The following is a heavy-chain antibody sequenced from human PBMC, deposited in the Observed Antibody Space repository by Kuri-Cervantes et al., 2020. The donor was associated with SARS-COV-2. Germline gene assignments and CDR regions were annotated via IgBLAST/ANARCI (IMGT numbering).Heavy chain of an antibody. CDR1: GFTVSSNY. CDR3: ATTRASAGASGAPNWFDT. D-gene: IGHD4/OR15-4a*01. CDR2: IYTGDKT. J-gene: IGHJ5*02. Sequence: GESLKISCAASGFTVSSNYMSWVRQAPEKGLEWLSVIYTGDKTYYADSVKGRFTISRDNSKNTVYLQMNSLRPEDTAIYYCATTRASAGASGAPNWFDTRGQGTLVTVSS. V-gene: IGHV3-53*01.